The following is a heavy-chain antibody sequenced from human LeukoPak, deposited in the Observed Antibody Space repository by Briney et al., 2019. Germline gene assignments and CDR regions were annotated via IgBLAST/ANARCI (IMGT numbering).Heavy chain of an antibody. CDR1: GGTFSSYA. CDR3: ARDRGYCSGGSCPAALDY. D-gene: IGHD2-15*01. J-gene: IGHJ4*02. Sequence: SVKVSCNASGGTFSSYAISWVRQAPGQGLEWMGRIIPIFGIANYAQKFQGRVTITADKSTSTAYMELSSLRSEDTAVYYCARDRGYCSGGSCPAALDYWGQGTLVTVSS. CDR2: IIPIFGIA. V-gene: IGHV1-69*04.